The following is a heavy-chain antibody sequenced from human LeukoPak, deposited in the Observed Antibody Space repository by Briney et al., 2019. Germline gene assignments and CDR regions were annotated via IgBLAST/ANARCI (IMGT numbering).Heavy chain of an antibody. D-gene: IGHD6-19*01. J-gene: IGHJ4*02. V-gene: IGHV4-4*02. CDR3: ARLIAVAGTMSFDY. Sequence: PGGSLRLSCAASGFSFSKDWMSWVRQAPGKGLEWIGSIYYSGSTYYNPSLKSRVTISVDTTKNQFSLKLSSVTAADTAVYYCARLIAVAGTMSFDYWGQGTLVTVSS. CDR1: GFSFSKDW. CDR2: IYYSGST.